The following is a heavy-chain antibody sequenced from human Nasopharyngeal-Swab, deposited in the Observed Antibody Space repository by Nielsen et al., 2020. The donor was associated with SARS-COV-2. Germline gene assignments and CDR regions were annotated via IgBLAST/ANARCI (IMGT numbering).Heavy chain of an antibody. CDR2: INPSGGST. Sequence: ASVKVSCKASGYTFTSYYMHWVRQAPGQGLEWMGIINPSGGSTSYAQKFQGRVTMTRDTSTSTVYMELSSLRSEDTAVYYCARAGGNTRALNYYDSSGPFDYWGQGTLVTVSS. J-gene: IGHJ4*02. D-gene: IGHD3-22*01. V-gene: IGHV1-46*01. CDR3: ARAGGNTRALNYYDSSGPFDY. CDR1: GYTFTSYY.